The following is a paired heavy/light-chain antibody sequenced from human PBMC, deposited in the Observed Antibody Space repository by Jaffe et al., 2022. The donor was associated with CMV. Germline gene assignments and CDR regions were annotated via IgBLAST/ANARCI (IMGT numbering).Heavy chain of an antibody. J-gene: IGHJ6*03. CDR2: IWYDGSNK. CDR3: ARMEGRDQLYYYYYMDV. V-gene: IGHV3-33*08. D-gene: IGHD1-1*01. Sequence: QVQLVESGGGVVQPGRSLRLSCAASGFTFSSYGMHWVRQAPGKGLEWVAVIWYDGSNKYYADSVKGRFTISRDNSKNTLYLQMNSLRAEDTAVYYCARMEGRDQLYYYYYMDVWGKGTTVTVSS. CDR1: GFTFSSYG.
Light chain of an antibody. CDR2: YDS. CDR3: QVWDSSSDHPNYV. Sequence: SYVLTQPPSVSVAPGKTARITCGGNNIGSKSVHWYQQKPGQAPVLVIYYDSDRPSGIPERFSGSNSGNTATLTISRVEAGDEADYYCQVWDSSSDHPNYVFGTGTKVTVL. J-gene: IGLJ1*01. CDR1: NIGSKS. V-gene: IGLV3-21*04.